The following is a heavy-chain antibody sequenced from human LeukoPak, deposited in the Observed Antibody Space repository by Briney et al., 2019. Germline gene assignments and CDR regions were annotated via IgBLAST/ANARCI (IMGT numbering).Heavy chain of an antibody. Sequence: GSLRLSCAASGFTFSSYAMGWVRQAPGKGVEWVSAISGSGGSTYYADSVKGRFTISRDNSKNTLYLQMNSLRAEDTAVYYCAKDKIWSSSFNFDYWGQGTLVTVSS. CDR1: GFTFSSYA. V-gene: IGHV3-23*01. CDR3: AKDKIWSSSFNFDY. J-gene: IGHJ4*02. D-gene: IGHD6-6*01. CDR2: ISGSGGST.